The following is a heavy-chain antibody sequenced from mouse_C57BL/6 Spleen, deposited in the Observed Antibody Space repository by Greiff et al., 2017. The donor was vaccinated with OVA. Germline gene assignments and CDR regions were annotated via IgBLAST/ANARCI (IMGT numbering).Heavy chain of an antibody. CDR3: ARDGYQFLYYAMDY. Sequence: VQGVESGPELVKPGASVKISCKASGYAFSSSWMNWVKQRPGKGLEWIGRIYPGDGDTNYNGKFKGKATLTADKSSSTAYMQLSSLTSEDSAVYFCARDGYQFLYYAMDYWGQGTSVTVSS. D-gene: IGHD2-3*01. J-gene: IGHJ4*01. CDR2: IYPGDGDT. CDR1: GYAFSSSW. V-gene: IGHV1-82*01.